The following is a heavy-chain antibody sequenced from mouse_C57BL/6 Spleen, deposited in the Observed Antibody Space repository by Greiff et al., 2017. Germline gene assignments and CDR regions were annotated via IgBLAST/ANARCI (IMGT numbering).Heavy chain of an antibody. J-gene: IGHJ2*01. CDR3: ARSTVVATGDY. Sequence: VKLQESGAELARPGASVKMSCKASGYTFTSYTMHWVKQRPGQGLEWIGYINPSSGYTKYNQKFKDKATLTADKSSSTAYMQLSSLTSEDSAVXYCARSTVVATGDYWGQGTTLTVSS. CDR1: GYTFTSYT. V-gene: IGHV1-4*01. CDR2: INPSSGYT. D-gene: IGHD1-1*01.